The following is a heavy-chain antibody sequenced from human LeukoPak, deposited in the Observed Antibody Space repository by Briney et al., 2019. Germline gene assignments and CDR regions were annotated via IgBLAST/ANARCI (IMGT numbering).Heavy chain of an antibody. D-gene: IGHD4-17*01. CDR3: ARQADGDSVSQYYYYMDV. V-gene: IGHV3-23*01. J-gene: IGHJ6*03. CDR2: ISGSGGTT. Sequence: GGSLRLSCAASGFTFSSYAMSWVRQAPGKGLEWVSAISGSGGTTYYADSVKGRFTISRDNSKNSLYLEMNSLRVDDTAVYYCARQADGDSVSQYYYYMDVWGKGTTVTISS. CDR1: GFTFSSYA.